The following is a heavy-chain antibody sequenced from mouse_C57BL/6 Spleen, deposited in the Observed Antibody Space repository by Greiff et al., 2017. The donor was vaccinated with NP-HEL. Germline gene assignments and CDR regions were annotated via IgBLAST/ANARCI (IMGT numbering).Heavy chain of an antibody. CDR3: ARDRGGTLDY. Sequence: EVKLMESEGGLVQPGSSMKLSCTASGFTFSDYYMAWVRQVPEKGLEWVANINYDGSSTYYLDSLKSRFIISRDNAKNILYLQMSSLKSEDTATYYCARDRGGTLDYWGQGTTLTVSS. V-gene: IGHV5-16*01. D-gene: IGHD4-1*01. CDR2: INYDGSST. J-gene: IGHJ2*01. CDR1: GFTFSDYY.